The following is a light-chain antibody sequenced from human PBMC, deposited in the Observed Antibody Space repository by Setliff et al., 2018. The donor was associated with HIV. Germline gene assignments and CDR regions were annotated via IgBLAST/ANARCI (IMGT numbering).Light chain of an antibody. CDR3: CSYAGSSTYV. CDR1: SSDVGSYNL. Sequence: VLAQPASVSGSPGQSITISCTGTSSDVGSYNLVSWYQQHPGKAPKLIIYEVIKRPSGISNRFSGSKSGNTASLTISGLQAEDEADYYCCSYAGSSTYVFGTGTKVTVL. J-gene: IGLJ1*01. CDR2: EVI. V-gene: IGLV2-23*02.